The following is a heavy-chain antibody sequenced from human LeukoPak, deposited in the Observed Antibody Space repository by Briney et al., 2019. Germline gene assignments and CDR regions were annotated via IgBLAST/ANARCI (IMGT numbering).Heavy chain of an antibody. Sequence: ASVKVSCKASGYTFTGYYMHWARQAPGQGLEWMGWISAYNGNTNYAQKLQGRVTMTTDTSTSTAYMELRSLRSDDTAVYYCARGGGYCSSTSCYTGIIRGWFDPWGQGTLVTVSS. D-gene: IGHD2-2*02. CDR2: ISAYNGNT. V-gene: IGHV1-18*04. CDR3: ARGGGYCSSTSCYTGIIRGWFDP. CDR1: GYTFTGYY. J-gene: IGHJ5*02.